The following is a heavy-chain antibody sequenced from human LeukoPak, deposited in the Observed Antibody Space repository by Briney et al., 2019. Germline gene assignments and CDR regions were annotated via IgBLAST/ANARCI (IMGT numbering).Heavy chain of an antibody. CDR3: ARYNGY. D-gene: IGHD5-24*01. CDR2: ISSSSSYI. J-gene: IGHJ4*02. CDR1: GGSISSGGYY. V-gene: IGHV3-11*06. Sequence: LSLTCTVSGGSISSGGYYWSWIRQAPGKGLEWVSSISSSSSYIYYADSVKGRFTISRDNAKNSLYLQMNSLRAEDTAVYYCARYNGYWGQGTLVTVSS.